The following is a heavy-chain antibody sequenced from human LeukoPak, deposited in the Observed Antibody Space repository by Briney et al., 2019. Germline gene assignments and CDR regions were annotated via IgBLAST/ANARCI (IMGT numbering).Heavy chain of an antibody. Sequence: SGGSLRLSCAASGFTFSAYHMNWVRQAPGKGLEWVSSIPSSSSSKFYTDSVKGRFTISRDNAKNSLYLQMNSLRVDDTAVYYCARDSTGYWYFDLWGRGTLVSVSS. D-gene: IGHD3-3*02. CDR1: GFTFSAYH. J-gene: IGHJ2*01. CDR2: IPSSSSSK. V-gene: IGHV3-21*01. CDR3: ARDSTGYWYFDL.